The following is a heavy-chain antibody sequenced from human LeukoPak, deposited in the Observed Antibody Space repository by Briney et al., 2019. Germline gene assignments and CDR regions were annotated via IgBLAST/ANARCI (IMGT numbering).Heavy chain of an antibody. CDR2: VYYSGST. Sequence: PSETLSLTCTVSGGSINNTSYYWGWIRQPPGKGLEWIGTVYYSGSTYYNPSLKSRLTTSVDTSKNQFSLKLTSVTAADTAVYFCASYGDCNCFGCWGQGTLVTVSS. D-gene: IGHD2-21*01. CDR3: ASYGDCNCFGC. V-gene: IGHV4-39*01. J-gene: IGHJ4*02. CDR1: GGSINNTSYY.